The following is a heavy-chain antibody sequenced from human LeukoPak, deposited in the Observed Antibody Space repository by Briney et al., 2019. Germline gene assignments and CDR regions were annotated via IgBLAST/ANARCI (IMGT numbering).Heavy chain of an antibody. J-gene: IGHJ4*02. CDR1: GLTFSSHW. CDR3: ARDPDMVRRVNFDY. Sequence: GGSLRLSCAASGLTFSSHWMNWVRQAPGKGLEWVANINQDGSEKYYVDSVKGRFTISRDNTKNSLYLQMNSLRAEDTAVYYCARDPDMVRRVNFDYWGQGTLVTVSS. CDR2: INQDGSEK. D-gene: IGHD3-10*01. V-gene: IGHV3-7*03.